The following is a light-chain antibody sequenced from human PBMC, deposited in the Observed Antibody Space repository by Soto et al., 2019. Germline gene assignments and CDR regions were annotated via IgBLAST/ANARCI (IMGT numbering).Light chain of an antibody. CDR2: GAS. CDR3: QQYGSSPFT. J-gene: IGKJ5*01. CDR1: QSVSSN. V-gene: IGKV3-20*01. Sequence: TKSQATLSESPGERATLSCRASQSVSSNLAWYQQKPGQAPRLLIYGASSRATGIPDRFSGSGSGTDFTLTISRLDPEDFAVYYCQQYGSSPFTVGQGTRLEIK.